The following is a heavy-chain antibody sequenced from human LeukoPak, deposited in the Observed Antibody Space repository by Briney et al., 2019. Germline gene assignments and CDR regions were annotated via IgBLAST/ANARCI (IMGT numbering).Heavy chain of an antibody. CDR2: ISGSGGST. CDR3: AKVDRMIRGYYFDY. CDR1: GFTFSSYA. Sequence: GGSLRLSCAASGFTFSSYAMSWFRQAPGKGLEWVSAISGSGGSTYYADSVKGRFTISRDNSKNTLYLQMNSLRAEDTAVYYCAKVDRMIRGYYFDYWGQGTLVTVSS. J-gene: IGHJ4*02. D-gene: IGHD3-16*01. V-gene: IGHV3-23*01.